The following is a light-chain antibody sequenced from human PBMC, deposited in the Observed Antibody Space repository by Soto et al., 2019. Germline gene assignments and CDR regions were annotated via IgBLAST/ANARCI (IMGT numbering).Light chain of an antibody. CDR3: QQYNSYWT. CDR1: QNINTW. Sequence: DIQMTQSPATRSASVGDRVTITCRASQNINTWLAWYQRKPGKAPKLLIYDASSLESGVPSRFSGSGSGTEFTLTISSLQPDDFATYYCQQYNSYWTFGHGTKVDI. CDR2: DAS. J-gene: IGKJ1*01. V-gene: IGKV1-5*01.